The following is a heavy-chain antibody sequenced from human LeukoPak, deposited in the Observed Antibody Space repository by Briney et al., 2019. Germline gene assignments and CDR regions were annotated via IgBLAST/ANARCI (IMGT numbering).Heavy chain of an antibody. CDR3: AREVVISPDYYYYGMDV. Sequence: GGSLRLSCAASGFTFSDYYMSWIRQAPGKGLEWVSYISSSGSTIYYADSVEGRFTISRDNAKNSLFLQMNSLRADDTAVYYCAREVVISPDYYYYGMDVWGQGTTVTVSS. J-gene: IGHJ6*02. CDR1: GFTFSDYY. V-gene: IGHV3-11*01. D-gene: IGHD2/OR15-2a*01. CDR2: ISSSGSTI.